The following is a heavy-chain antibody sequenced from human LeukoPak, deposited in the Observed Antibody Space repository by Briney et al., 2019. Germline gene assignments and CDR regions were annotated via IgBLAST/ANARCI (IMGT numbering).Heavy chain of an antibody. CDR2: INPNSGGT. CDR3: ARDFCSGGSCYACFDY. CDR1: GYTFTGYY. D-gene: IGHD2-15*01. Sequence: ASVKVSCKASGYTFTGYYMHWVRQAPGQGLECMGWINPNSGGTNYAQKFQGRVTMTRDTSISTAYMELSRLRPDDTAVYYCARDFCSGGSCYACFDYWGQGTLVTVSS. V-gene: IGHV1-2*02. J-gene: IGHJ4*02.